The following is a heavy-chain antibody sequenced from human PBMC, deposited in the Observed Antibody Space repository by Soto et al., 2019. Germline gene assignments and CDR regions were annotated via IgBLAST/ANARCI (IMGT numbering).Heavy chain of an antibody. Sequence: QVQLVESGGGVVQPGRSLRLSCAASGFTFRSYGMHWVRQAPGKGLEWVAVISYDGSNKYYADSVKGRFTISRDNSKNTLYLQMNSLRAEDTAVYYCSKDGRYDFWSGYYSYADYWGQGTLVTVSS. CDR1: GFTFRSYG. CDR2: ISYDGSNK. V-gene: IGHV3-30*18. D-gene: IGHD3-3*01. CDR3: SKDGRYDFWSGYYSYADY. J-gene: IGHJ4*02.